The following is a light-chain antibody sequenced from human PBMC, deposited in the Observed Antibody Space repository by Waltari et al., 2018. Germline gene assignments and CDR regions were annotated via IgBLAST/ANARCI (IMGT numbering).Light chain of an antibody. J-gene: IGKJ2*03. CDR2: DAS. CDR3: QQRSSWPYS. Sequence: EIVLTQSPANLSLSPGEGATLSCRASQSVGRFLAWYQQKPGQAPRLLIYDASNRATGIPARFSASGSGTDFTLTLSSLEPEDFAVYYCQQRSSWPYSFGQGTKLEIK. V-gene: IGKV3-11*01. CDR1: QSVGRF.